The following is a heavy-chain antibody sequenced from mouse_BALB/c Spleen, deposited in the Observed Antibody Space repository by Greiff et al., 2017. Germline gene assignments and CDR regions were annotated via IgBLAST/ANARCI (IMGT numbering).Heavy chain of an antibody. D-gene: IGHD1-2*01. V-gene: IGHV6-6*02. Sequence: DVMLVESGGGLVQPGGSMKLSCVASGFTFSNYWMNWVRQSPEKGLEWVAEIRLKSNNYATHYAESVKGRFTISRDDSKSSVYLQMNNLRAEDTGIYYCTRTSFTTATWFAYWGQGTLVTVSA. CDR1: GFTFSNYW. J-gene: IGHJ3*01. CDR2: IRLKSNNYAT. CDR3: TRTSFTTATWFAY.